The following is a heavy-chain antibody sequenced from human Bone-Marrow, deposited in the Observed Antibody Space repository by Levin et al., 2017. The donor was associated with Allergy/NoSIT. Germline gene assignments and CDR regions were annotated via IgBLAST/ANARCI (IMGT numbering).Heavy chain of an antibody. CDR2: ISASGGVT. CDR3: AKDLKFGWNDVWCVFDM. CDR1: GFTFSNYA. Sequence: GGSLRLSCAASGFTFSNYAMNWVRQAPGRGLEWVSGISASGGVTYYADSVKGRSTLSRDSSKNTVYLEMSSLRVEDTAVYYCAKDLKFGWNDVWCVFDMWGPGTVVTVSS. J-gene: IGHJ3*02. V-gene: IGHV3-23*01. D-gene: IGHD1-1*01.